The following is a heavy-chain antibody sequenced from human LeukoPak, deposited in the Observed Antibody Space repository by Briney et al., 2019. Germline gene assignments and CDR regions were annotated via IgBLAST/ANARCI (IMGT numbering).Heavy chain of an antibody. Sequence: GASVKVSCKASGYTFTGYYMHWARQAPGQGLEWMGRINPNSGGTNYAQKFQGRVTMTRDTSISTAYMELSRLRSDDTAVYYCASYGDPDTATVGYMDVWGKGTTVTVSS. V-gene: IGHV1-2*06. D-gene: IGHD5-18*01. J-gene: IGHJ6*03. CDR3: ASYGDPDTATVGYMDV. CDR1: GYTFTGYY. CDR2: INPNSGGT.